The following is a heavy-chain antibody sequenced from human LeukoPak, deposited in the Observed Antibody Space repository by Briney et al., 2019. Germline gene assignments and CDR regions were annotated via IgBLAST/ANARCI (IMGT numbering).Heavy chain of an antibody. D-gene: IGHD4-17*01. CDR2: IIPILGIA. CDR3: AKSVYGDYAPLLDYFDY. CDR1: GGTFSSYA. Sequence: SVKVSCKASGGTFSSYAISWVRQAPGQGLEWMGRIIPILGIANYAQKFQSRVTITADKSTSTAYMELSSLRSEDTAVYYCAKSVYGDYAPLLDYFDYWGQGTLVTVSS. V-gene: IGHV1-69*04. J-gene: IGHJ4*02.